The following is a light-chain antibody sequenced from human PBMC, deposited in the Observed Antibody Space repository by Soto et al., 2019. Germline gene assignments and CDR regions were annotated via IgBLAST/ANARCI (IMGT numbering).Light chain of an antibody. Sequence: QSVLTQPPSVSGAPGQRVAISCTGSSSNIGAGYDVHWYQQLPGTAPKLLIYGNSNRPSGVPDRFSGSKSGTSASLAITGLQAEAEADYYCQSYDSSLSAPYVFGTGTKVTVL. CDR3: QSYDSSLSAPYV. CDR1: SSNIGAGYD. J-gene: IGLJ1*01. V-gene: IGLV1-40*01. CDR2: GNS.